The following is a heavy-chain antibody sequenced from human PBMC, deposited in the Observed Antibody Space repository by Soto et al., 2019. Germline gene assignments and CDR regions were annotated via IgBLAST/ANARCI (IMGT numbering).Heavy chain of an antibody. CDR2: FYPGDSDT. CDR1: GYSFTSYW. V-gene: IGHV5-51*01. D-gene: IGHD3-16*01. J-gene: IGHJ1*01. CDR3: ATWGQYGRNSAYFQH. Sequence: GESLKISCKGSGYSFTSYWIGWVRQMPGKGLEWMGIFYPGDSDTRYSPSFQGQVTISADKSISTAYLQWSSLKASDTAMYYCATWGQYGRNSAYFQHWGQGTLVTVS.